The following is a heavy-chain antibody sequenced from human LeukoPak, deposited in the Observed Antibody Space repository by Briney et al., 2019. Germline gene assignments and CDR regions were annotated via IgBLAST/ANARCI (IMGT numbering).Heavy chain of an antibody. CDR2: INPNSGGT. D-gene: IGHD3-22*01. Sequence: ASVKVSCKASGGTFSSYAISWVRQAPGQGLEWMGWINPNSGGTNYAQKFQGRVTMTRDTSISTVYMELSRLRSDDTAVYYCARVGSDSSGWRRFDYWGQGTLVTVSS. CDR1: GGTFSSYA. V-gene: IGHV1-2*02. J-gene: IGHJ4*02. CDR3: ARVGSDSSGWRRFDY.